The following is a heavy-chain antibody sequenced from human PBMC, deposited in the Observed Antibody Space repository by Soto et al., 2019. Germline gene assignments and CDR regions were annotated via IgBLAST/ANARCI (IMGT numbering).Heavy chain of an antibody. J-gene: IGHJ4*02. D-gene: IGHD3-10*01. CDR2: INPSSGTT. Sequence: GASVKVSCKASGYTFTSYYIHWVRQAPGQGLEWMGIINPSSGTTDYTQKFQGRVTMTRDTSTSTVYMELSSLRFEDTAVYYCAMHYGSGSYPRFKWGQGTLVTVSS. V-gene: IGHV1-46*01. CDR1: GYTFTSYY. CDR3: AMHYGSGSYPRFK.